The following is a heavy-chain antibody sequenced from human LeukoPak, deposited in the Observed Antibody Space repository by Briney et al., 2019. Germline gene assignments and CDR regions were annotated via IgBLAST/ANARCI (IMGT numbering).Heavy chain of an antibody. CDR3: ARLSGYSAFDFRGAGWFDP. D-gene: IGHD5-12*01. V-gene: IGHV4-39*07. Sequence: SETLSLTCTVSGGSISSSSYYWGWIRQPPGKGLEWIGNIYYIGSTYYNPSLKSRVTISVDRSKNQFSLKLSSVTAADTALYFCARLSGYSAFDFRGAGWFDPWGQGTLVTVSS. CDR1: GGSISSSSYY. J-gene: IGHJ5*02. CDR2: IYYIGST.